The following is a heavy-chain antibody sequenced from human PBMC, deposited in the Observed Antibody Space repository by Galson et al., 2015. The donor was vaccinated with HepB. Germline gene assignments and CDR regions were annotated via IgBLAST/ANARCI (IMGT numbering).Heavy chain of an antibody. J-gene: IGHJ4*02. CDR1: GYTFTSYG. CDR3: ARGPYYRILTQDH. V-gene: IGHV1-18*04. D-gene: IGHD2/OR15-2a*01. CDR2: ISGYNGNT. Sequence: SVKVSCKASGYTFTSYGITWVRQAPGQGLEWMGWISGYNGNTNYAQNLQGRVTMTKDTSTTTAYMELRSLRSDDTAVYYCARGPYYRILTQDHWGQGTLVIVSS.